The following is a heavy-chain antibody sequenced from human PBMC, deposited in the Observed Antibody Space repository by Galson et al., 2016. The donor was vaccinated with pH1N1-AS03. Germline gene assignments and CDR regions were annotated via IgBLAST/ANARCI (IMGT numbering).Heavy chain of an antibody. Sequence: SLRLSCAASGFTFSSYEMNWVRQAPGKGLEWVSYITSSGSTIYNADSVKGRFTISRDNAKSSLYLQMNSLRDEDTGVYYCARALRQSCTTETWGQGTMVTVSS. D-gene: IGHD2-15*01. CDR1: GFTFSSYE. J-gene: IGHJ5*02. V-gene: IGHV3-48*03. CDR2: ITSSGSTI. CDR3: ARALRQSCTTET.